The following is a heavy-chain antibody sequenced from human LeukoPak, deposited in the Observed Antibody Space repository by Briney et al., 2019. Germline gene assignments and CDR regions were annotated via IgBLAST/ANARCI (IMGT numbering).Heavy chain of an antibody. V-gene: IGHV1-2*02. CDR3: ASRRSSSWSPFDP. CDR1: GCTFTGYY. D-gene: IGHD6-13*01. CDR2: INPNSGGT. J-gene: IGHJ5*02. Sequence: GASVKVSCKASGCTFTGYYMHWVGQAPGQGREWMGWINPNSGGTNYAQKFQGGVTMTRDTSISTAYMELSRLRSDDTAVYYCASRRSSSWSPFDPSGQGTLVTVSS.